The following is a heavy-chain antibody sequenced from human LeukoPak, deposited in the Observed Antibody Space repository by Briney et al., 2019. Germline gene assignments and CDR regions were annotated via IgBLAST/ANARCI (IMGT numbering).Heavy chain of an antibody. CDR1: GGSVSSGSFY. J-gene: IGHJ4*02. Sequence: PSETLSLTCTVSGGSVSSGSFYWGWIRQPPGKGLEWMGFIYYSGSSYYNPSLKSRVTMSVDTSKNQFSLKLTSVTAADTAFYYCAGADRHDYGEDYWGQGTLVTVSS. D-gene: IGHD4-17*01. V-gene: IGHV4-39*07. CDR2: IYYSGSS. CDR3: AGADRHDYGEDY.